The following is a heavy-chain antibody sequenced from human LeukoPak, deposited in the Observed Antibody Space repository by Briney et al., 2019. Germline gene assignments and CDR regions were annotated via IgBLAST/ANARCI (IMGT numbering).Heavy chain of an antibody. D-gene: IGHD2-15*01. CDR2: INPNSGGT. V-gene: IGHV1-2*02. CDR3: ARDSLDCSGGSCYSREYFQD. Sequence: ASVKVSCKASGYTFTGYYMHWVRQAPGQGLEWMGWINPNSGGTNYAQKFQGRVTMTRDTSISTAYMELRSLRSDDTAVYYCARDSLDCSGGSCYSREYFQDWGQGTLVTVSS. CDR1: GYTFTGYY. J-gene: IGHJ1*01.